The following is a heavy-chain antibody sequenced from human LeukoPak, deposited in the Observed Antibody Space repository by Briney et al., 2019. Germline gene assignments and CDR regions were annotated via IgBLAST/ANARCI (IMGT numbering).Heavy chain of an antibody. CDR2: IYYSGST. CDR3: ARATTVAHDAFDI. CDR1: GGSFSGYY. Sequence: SETLSLTCAVYGGSFSGYYWSWIRQPPGKGLEWIGYIYYSGSTYYNPSLKSRVTISVDTSKNQFSLKLSSVTAADTAVYYCARATTVAHDAFDIWGQGTMVTVSS. J-gene: IGHJ3*02. V-gene: IGHV4-30-4*01. D-gene: IGHD4-23*01.